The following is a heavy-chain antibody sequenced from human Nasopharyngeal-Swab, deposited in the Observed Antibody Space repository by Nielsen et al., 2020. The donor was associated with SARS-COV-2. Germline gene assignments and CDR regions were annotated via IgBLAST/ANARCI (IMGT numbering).Heavy chain of an antibody. D-gene: IGHD3-10*01. V-gene: IGHV3-15*01. J-gene: IGHJ3*02. CDR2: IKSKTDGGTT. CDR3: AKSGVRGVIRYAFDI. Sequence: VRQAPGKGLEWVGRIKSKTDGGTTDYAAPVKGRFTISRDDSKNTLYLQMNSLRAEDTAVYYCAKSGVRGVIRYAFDIWGQGTMVTVSS.